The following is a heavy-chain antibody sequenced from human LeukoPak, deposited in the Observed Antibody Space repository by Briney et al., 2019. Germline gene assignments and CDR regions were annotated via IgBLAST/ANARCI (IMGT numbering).Heavy chain of an antibody. CDR1: GGSFSGYY. J-gene: IGHJ4*02. D-gene: IGHD3-10*01. Sequence: SETLSLTCAVYGGSFSGYYWSWIRQPPGKGLEWIGEINHSGSTNYNPSLKSRVTISVDTSKNQFSLKLSSVTAADTAVYYCARHEGGEYYFDYWGQGTLVTVSS. CDR2: INHSGST. CDR3: ARHEGGEYYFDY. V-gene: IGHV4-34*01.